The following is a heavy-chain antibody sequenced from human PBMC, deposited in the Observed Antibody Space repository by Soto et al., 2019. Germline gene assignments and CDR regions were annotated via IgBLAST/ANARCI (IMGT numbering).Heavy chain of an antibody. Sequence: EVQLVESGGGLVQPGGSLRLSCATAGFTFSSHWMFWVRQAPGKGLEWVANINQDGSKKYYVGSVKGRFTISRDNGKNSLFLQMNTLRAEDTAVYYCAEGTTGWGQGTLVTVSS. D-gene: IGHD3-10*01. V-gene: IGHV3-7*03. CDR3: AEGTTG. CDR1: GFTFSSHW. CDR2: INQDGSKK. J-gene: IGHJ4*02.